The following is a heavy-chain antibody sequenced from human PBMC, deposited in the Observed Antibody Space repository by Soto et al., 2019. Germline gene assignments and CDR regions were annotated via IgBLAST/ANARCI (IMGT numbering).Heavy chain of an antibody. V-gene: IGHV4-4*02. D-gene: IGHD2-21*02. CDR3: AREIVTAGGNNYFDP. Sequence: SETLSLTCGVSGGTVASSHWWSWVRQSPGRGLEWIGNVYHTGDTNFNHSLQSRVTFSVDKSNNQFSLRLTSVTAADTAVYFCAREIVTAGGNNYFDPWGPGTLVTVSS. CDR1: GGTVASSHW. J-gene: IGHJ5*02. CDR2: VYHTGDT.